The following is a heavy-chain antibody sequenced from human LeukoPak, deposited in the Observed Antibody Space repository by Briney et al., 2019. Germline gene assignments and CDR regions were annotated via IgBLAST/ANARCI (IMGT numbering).Heavy chain of an antibody. J-gene: IGHJ4*02. CDR2: INTNSGGT. CDR3: ARDLRGPWEHLDD. V-gene: IGHV1-2*02. Sequence: ASVKVSCKASAYTFTGYYMHWVRQAPGQGLEWMGWINTNSGGTNYAHKFQGRVTMTRDTSISTAYMELSRLRSDDTAVYYCARDLRGPWEHLDDWGQGTLVTVSS. D-gene: IGHD1-26*01. CDR1: AYTFTGYY.